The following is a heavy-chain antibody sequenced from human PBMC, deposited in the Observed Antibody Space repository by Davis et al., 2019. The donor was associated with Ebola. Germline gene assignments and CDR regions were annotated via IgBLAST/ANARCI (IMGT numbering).Heavy chain of an antibody. CDR2: ISSSSTYI. D-gene: IGHD1-14*01. Sequence: PGGSLRLSCAASGFTFSNYGMNWVRQAPGKGLEWVSAISSSSTYIYYADSVKGRFTISRDNVKNSLFLQMNSLRDDDTAVYYCSRDGTTALDYWGQGALVTVSS. V-gene: IGHV3-21*01. CDR3: SRDGTTALDY. CDR1: GFTFSNYG. J-gene: IGHJ4*02.